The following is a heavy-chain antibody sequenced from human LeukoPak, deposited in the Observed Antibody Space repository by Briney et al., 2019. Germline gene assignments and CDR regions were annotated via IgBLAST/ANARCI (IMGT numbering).Heavy chain of an antibody. CDR3: ARGGYSYGI. D-gene: IGHD5-18*01. CDR1: GGSISSYY. J-gene: IGHJ4*02. V-gene: IGHV4-59*01. Sequence: SETLSLTCTVSGGSISSYYWSWIRQPPGKRLEWIGYSYYSGSNNYNPSLKSRVTISVDTSNNQFSLMLTSVTAADTAVYYCARGGYSYGIWGQGTLVTVSS. CDR2: SYYSGSN.